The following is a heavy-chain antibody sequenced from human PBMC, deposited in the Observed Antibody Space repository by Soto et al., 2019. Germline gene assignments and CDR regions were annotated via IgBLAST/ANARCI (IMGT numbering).Heavy chain of an antibody. Sequence: GGSLRLSCAASGFTFSSYAMHWVRQAPGKGLEWVAVISYDGSNKYYADSVKGRFTISRDNSKNTLYLQMNSLRAEDTAVYYCARDPTRYSSSSQAAFDIWGQGTMVTVSS. CDR2: ISYDGSNK. CDR3: ARDPTRYSSSSQAAFDI. J-gene: IGHJ3*02. V-gene: IGHV3-30-3*01. D-gene: IGHD6-6*01. CDR1: GFTFSSYA.